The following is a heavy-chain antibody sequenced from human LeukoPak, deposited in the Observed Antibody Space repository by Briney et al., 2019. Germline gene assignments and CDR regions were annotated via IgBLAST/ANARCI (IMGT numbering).Heavy chain of an antibody. Sequence: AGGSLRLSCAASGFTFDDYAMHWVRQAPGKGLEWVSLISWDGGSTYYADSVKGRFTISRDNSKNSLYLQMNSLRAEDTAMYYCARLIWDMIVPPGAFDIWGQGTMVTVSS. D-gene: IGHD3-22*01. J-gene: IGHJ3*02. CDR1: GFTFDDYA. V-gene: IGHV3-43D*04. CDR2: ISWDGGST. CDR3: ARLIWDMIVPPGAFDI.